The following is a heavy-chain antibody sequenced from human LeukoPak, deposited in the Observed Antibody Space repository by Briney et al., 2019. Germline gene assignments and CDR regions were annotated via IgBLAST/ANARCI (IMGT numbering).Heavy chain of an antibody. CDR2: IYYSGST. CDR1: GGSISSGDYY. Sequence: SETLSLTCTVSGGSISSGDYYWSWIRQPPGKGLEWIGYIYYSGSTYYNPSLKSRVTISVDTSKNQFSLKLSSVTAADTAMYYCARGDYGDYAFYIWGQGTLVTVSS. D-gene: IGHD4-17*01. V-gene: IGHV4-30-4*01. J-gene: IGHJ3*02. CDR3: ARGDYGDYAFYI.